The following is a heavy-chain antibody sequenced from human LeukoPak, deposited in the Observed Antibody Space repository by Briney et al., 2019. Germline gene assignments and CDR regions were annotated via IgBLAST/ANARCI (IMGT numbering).Heavy chain of an antibody. J-gene: IGHJ4*02. CDR2: IYYSGST. CDR1: GGSISSYY. D-gene: IGHD5-24*01. CDR3: VYGYNYYEFDY. V-gene: IGHV4-59*01. Sequence: PSETLSLTCTVSGGSISSYYWSWIRQPPGKGLEWIGHIYYSGSTNYNPSLKSRVTISVDTSKNQFSLKLSSVTAADTAVYYCVYGYNYYEFDYWGQGTLVTVSS.